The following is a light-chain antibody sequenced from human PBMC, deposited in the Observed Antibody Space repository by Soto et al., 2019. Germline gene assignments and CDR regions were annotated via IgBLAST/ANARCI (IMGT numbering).Light chain of an antibody. Sequence: QSALTQPASVSGSPGQSITISCTGTSSDVGGYNYVSWYQQHPGKAPKLMIYDVSNRPSGVSNRFSGSKSGNTASLTISGLQGEEEAYYYCSSYTSSSTVVFGGGTKLTVL. CDR2: DVS. J-gene: IGLJ2*01. V-gene: IGLV2-14*01. CDR3: SSYTSSSTVV. CDR1: SSDVGGYNY.